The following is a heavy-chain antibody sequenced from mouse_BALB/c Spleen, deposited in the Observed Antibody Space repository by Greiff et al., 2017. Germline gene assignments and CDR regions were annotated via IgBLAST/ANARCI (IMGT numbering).Heavy chain of an antibody. J-gene: IGHJ3*01. CDR2: IYPGDGST. Sequence: QVQLQQSVPELVKPGALVKISCKASGYTFTSYDINWVKQRPGQGLEWIGWIYPGDGSTKYNEKFKGKATLTADKSSSTAYMQLSSLTSENSAVYFCAFGYDGGSWFAYWGQGTLVTVSA. V-gene: IGHV1S56*01. CDR1: GYTFTSYD. CDR3: AFGYDGGSWFAY. D-gene: IGHD2-2*01.